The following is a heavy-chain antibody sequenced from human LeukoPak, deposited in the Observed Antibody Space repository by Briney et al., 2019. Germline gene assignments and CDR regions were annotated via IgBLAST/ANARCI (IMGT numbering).Heavy chain of an antibody. J-gene: IGHJ4*02. Sequence: DPSETLSLTCTVSGYSISSGYYWGWIRQPPGKGLGWIGSIYHSGSTYYNPSLKSRVTISVDTSKNQFSLKLSSVTAADTAVYYCARGGPGYYASGTLGYFDYWGQGTLVTVSS. CDR3: ARGGPGYYASGTLGYFDY. CDR1: GYSISSGYY. V-gene: IGHV4-38-2*02. D-gene: IGHD3-10*01. CDR2: IYHSGST.